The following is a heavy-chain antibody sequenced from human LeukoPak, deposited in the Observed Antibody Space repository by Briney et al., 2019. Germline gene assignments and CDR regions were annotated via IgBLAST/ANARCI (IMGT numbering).Heavy chain of an antibody. CDR1: GGSISSGGYY. D-gene: IGHD3-10*01. V-gene: IGHV4-31*03. CDR2: IYYSGST. Sequence: SQTLSLTCTVSGGSISSGGYYWSWIRQHPGKGLEWIGYIYYSGSTYYNPSLKSRVTISVDTSKNQLSLKLSSVTAADTAVYYCARGYGSGSYPFDYWGQGTLVTVSS. CDR3: ARGYGSGSYPFDY. J-gene: IGHJ4*02.